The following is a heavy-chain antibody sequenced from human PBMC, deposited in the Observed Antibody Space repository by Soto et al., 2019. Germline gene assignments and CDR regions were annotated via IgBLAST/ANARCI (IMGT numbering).Heavy chain of an antibody. J-gene: IGHJ4*02. D-gene: IGHD3-3*01. CDR2: IIPILGIA. Sequence: QVQLVQSGAEVKKPGSSVKVSCKASGGTFSSYTISWVRQAPVQGLEWMGRIIPILGIANYAQKFQGRVTITADKSTSTAYMELSSLRSEDTAVYYCARTYDFWSGYEGPFDYWGQGTLVTVSS. V-gene: IGHV1-69*02. CDR3: ARTYDFWSGYEGPFDY. CDR1: GGTFSSYT.